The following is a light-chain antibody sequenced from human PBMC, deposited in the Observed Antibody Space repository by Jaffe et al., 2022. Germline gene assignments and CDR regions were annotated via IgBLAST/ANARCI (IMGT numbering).Light chain of an antibody. CDR3: HQFNDWPLAGT. J-gene: IGKJ1*01. CDR2: RAS. Sequence: EIIMTQSPATLSVSPGERATLSCRASQSVSTNLAWYQQKPGQAPRLLIYRASNRASGVPARFSGSGSGTDFTLTISSLQSEDFAVYYCHQFNDWPLAGTFGQGTKVEIK. V-gene: IGKV3-15*01. CDR1: QSVSTN.